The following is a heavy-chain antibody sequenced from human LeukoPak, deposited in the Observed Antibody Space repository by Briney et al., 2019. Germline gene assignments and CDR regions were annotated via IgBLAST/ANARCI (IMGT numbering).Heavy chain of an antibody. CDR3: ARGGYEPSMSYYHYYAMDV. V-gene: IGHV1-18*01. J-gene: IGHJ6*02. CDR1: GYTFTHHG. CDR2: ISCYNGDT. D-gene: IGHD5-12*01. Sequence: ASVKVSCKASGYTFTHHGISWVRQAPGQGLEWMGWISCYNGDTIYAQNVQGRVTITADESTSTAYMELSSLRSEDTAVYFCARGGYEPSMSYYHYYAMDVWGPGTTVTVSS.